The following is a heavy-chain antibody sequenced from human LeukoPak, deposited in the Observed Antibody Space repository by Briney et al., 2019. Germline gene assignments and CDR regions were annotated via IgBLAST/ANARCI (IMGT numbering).Heavy chain of an antibody. CDR3: AARFPTSQWELHY. J-gene: IGHJ4*02. Sequence: ASVKVSYKASGFTFTSSAVQWVRQARGQRLEWIGWIVVGSGNTNYAQKFQERVTITRDMSTSTAYMELSSLRSEDTAVYYCAARFPTSQWELHYWGQGTLVTVSS. V-gene: IGHV1-58*01. CDR1: GFTFTSSA. CDR2: IVVGSGNT. D-gene: IGHD1-26*01.